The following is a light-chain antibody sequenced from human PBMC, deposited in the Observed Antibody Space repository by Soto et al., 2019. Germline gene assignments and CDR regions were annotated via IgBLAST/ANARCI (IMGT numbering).Light chain of an antibody. J-gene: IGLJ1*01. CDR3: QSYDSSLSGSYA. CDR1: SSNIGAGYD. V-gene: IGLV1-40*01. CDR2: DNT. Sequence: QSVLTQPPSVSGAPGQRITISCTGSSSNIGAGYDVHWYQQLPGTAPKLLIYDNTNRPSGVPDRFSGSKSGTSASLAITGLQAEDEADYYCQSYDSSLSGSYAFGTGTKVTVL.